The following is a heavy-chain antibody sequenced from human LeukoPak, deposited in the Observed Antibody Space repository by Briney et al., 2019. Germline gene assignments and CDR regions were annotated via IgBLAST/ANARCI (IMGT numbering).Heavy chain of an antibody. CDR1: GFTFSSYS. V-gene: IGHV3-30*18. J-gene: IGHJ4*02. CDR2: ISYDGSNK. Sequence: GGSLRLSCAASGFTFSSYSMHWVRQAPGKGLEWVAVISYDGSNKYYADSVKGRFTISRDNSKNTLYLQMNSLRAEDTAVYYCAKGGRSSWSFDYWGQGTLVTVSS. CDR3: AKGGRSSWSFDY. D-gene: IGHD6-13*01.